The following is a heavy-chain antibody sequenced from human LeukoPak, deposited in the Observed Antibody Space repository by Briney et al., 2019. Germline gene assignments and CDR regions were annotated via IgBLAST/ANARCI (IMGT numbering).Heavy chain of an antibody. Sequence: SETLSLTCTVSGGSISSTIYYWGWIRQPPGTGLEWLGSIYYRGSTYYNPSLKSRVAISVDTSKNQFSLKLSSVTAADTAVYYCARTCRIAVAGYYYYYYMDVWGKGTTVTISS. J-gene: IGHJ6*03. V-gene: IGHV4-39*07. D-gene: IGHD6-19*01. CDR3: ARTCRIAVAGYYYYYYMDV. CDR2: IYYRGST. CDR1: GGSISSTIYY.